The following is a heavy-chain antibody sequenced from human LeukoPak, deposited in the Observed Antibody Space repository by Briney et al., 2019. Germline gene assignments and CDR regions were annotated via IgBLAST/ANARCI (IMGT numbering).Heavy chain of an antibody. Sequence: SETLSLTXTVSGGSISSSSYYWGWIRQPPGKGLEWIGSIYYSGSTYYNPSLKSRVTISVDTSKNQFSLKLSSVTAADTAVYYCARQTMVRGVTSSDDYWGQGTLVTVSS. V-gene: IGHV4-39*01. J-gene: IGHJ4*02. CDR1: GGSISSSSYY. CDR2: IYYSGST. CDR3: ARQTMVRGVTSSDDY. D-gene: IGHD3-10*01.